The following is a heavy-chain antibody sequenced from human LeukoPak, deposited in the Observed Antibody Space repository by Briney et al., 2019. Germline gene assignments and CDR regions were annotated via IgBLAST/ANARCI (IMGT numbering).Heavy chain of an antibody. V-gene: IGHV3-7*01. CDR3: ARGPRYSSSWYGPIPYMDV. CDR2: IKQDGNEK. Sequence: GGSLRLSCAASGFTFSSYWMSWVRQAPGKGREWVANIKQDGNEKYYVDSVKGRFTISRDNAKNSLYLQMNSLRAEDTAVYYCARGPRYSSSWYGPIPYMDVWGKGTTVTVSS. J-gene: IGHJ6*03. D-gene: IGHD6-13*01. CDR1: GFTFSSYW.